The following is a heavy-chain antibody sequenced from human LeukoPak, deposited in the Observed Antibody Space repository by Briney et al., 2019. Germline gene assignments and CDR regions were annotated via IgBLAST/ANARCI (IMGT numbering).Heavy chain of an antibody. CDR1: GGSISSSSYY. D-gene: IGHD3-22*01. J-gene: IGHJ4*02. CDR3: ASQYYYDSGDSDNDY. CDR2: IYYSGST. Sequence: SETLSLTCTVSGGSISSSSYYWGWIRQPPGKGLEWIGSIYYSGSTYYNPSLKSRVTISVDTSKNQFSLKLSSVTAADTAVYYCASQYYYDSGDSDNDYWGQGTLVTVSS. V-gene: IGHV4-39*01.